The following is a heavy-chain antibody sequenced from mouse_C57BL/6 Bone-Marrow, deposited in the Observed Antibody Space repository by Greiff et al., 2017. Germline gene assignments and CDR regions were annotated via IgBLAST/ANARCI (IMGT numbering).Heavy chain of an antibody. D-gene: IGHD2-5*01. Sequence: EVQLVESGAGLVKPGGSLKLSCAASGFTFSSYAMSWVRQTPEKRLEWVAYISSGGDYIYYADAVKGRFTISRDNARNTLYLQMSSLKSEDTAMYYCTRVYYSNPFAYWGQGTLVTVSA. CDR1: GFTFSSYA. J-gene: IGHJ3*01. V-gene: IGHV5-9-1*02. CDR2: ISSGGDYI. CDR3: TRVYYSNPFAY.